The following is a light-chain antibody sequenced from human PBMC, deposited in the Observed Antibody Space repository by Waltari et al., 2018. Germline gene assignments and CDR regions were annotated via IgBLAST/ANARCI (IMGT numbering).Light chain of an antibody. CDR2: AAC. CDR3: QQYNSYPQVT. CDR1: QGISNV. V-gene: IGKV1-16*01. J-gene: IGKJ5*01. Sequence: DIQMSQSPSSLSASVGDRVTITCRASQGISNVLAWFQQTPGKAPKSLIYAACSLQRGVPSTFSRSGAGADFTLTISSLQPEDFATYYCQQYNSYPQVTFGQGTRLEIK.